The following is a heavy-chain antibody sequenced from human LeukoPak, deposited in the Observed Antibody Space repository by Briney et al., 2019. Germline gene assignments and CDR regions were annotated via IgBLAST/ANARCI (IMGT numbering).Heavy chain of an antibody. CDR2: ISSSGSTI. V-gene: IGHV3-48*04. D-gene: IGHD1-14*01. J-gene: IGHJ4*02. Sequence: GGSLRLSCAASGFPFSTYSMAWVRQAPGKGLEWVSYISSSGSTIYYADSVKGRFTISRDNAKNSLYLQMNSLRAEDTAVYYCAREEPGYYFDYWGQGTLVTVSS. CDR1: GFPFSTYS. CDR3: AREEPGYYFDY.